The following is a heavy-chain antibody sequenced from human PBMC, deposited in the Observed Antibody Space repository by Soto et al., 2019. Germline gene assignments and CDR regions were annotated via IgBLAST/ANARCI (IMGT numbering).Heavy chain of an antibody. CDR2: ISYDGSNK. D-gene: IGHD3-10*01. Sequence: GGSLRLSCASAGFTFSSYAMHWVRQAPGKGLEWVAVISYDGSNKYYADSVKGRFTISRDNSKNTLYLQMNSLRAEDTAVYYCARDPMGRYYGSGSYYFDYWGQGTLVTVSS. V-gene: IGHV3-30-3*01. CDR1: GFTFSSYA. CDR3: ARDPMGRYYGSGSYYFDY. J-gene: IGHJ4*02.